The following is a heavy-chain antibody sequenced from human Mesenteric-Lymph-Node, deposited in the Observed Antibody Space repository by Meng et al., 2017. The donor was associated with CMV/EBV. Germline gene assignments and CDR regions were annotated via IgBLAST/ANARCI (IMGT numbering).Heavy chain of an antibody. J-gene: IGHJ2*01. CDR3: ARVQADILTGYSIWYFDL. Sequence: FTTDAINWVRQAPGQGPEWMGWINTETGNPTYAQGFTGRVVLSLDTSVSTAYLQISSLKAEDTAVYYCARVQADILTGYSIWYFDLWGRGTLVTVSS. CDR1: FTTDA. D-gene: IGHD3-9*01. V-gene: IGHV7-4-1*02. CDR2: INTETGNP.